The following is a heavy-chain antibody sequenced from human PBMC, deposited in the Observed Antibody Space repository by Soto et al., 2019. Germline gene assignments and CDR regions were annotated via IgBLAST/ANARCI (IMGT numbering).Heavy chain of an antibody. J-gene: IGHJ4*02. V-gene: IGHV3-33*01. CDR3: ARDPGIVVVPAAILDY. CDR2: IWYDGSNK. Sequence: QVQLVESGGGVVQPGRSLRLSCAASGFTFSSYGMHWVRQAPGKGLEWVAVIWYDGSNKYYADSVKGRFTISRDNSKNTLYRQMTSLRAEDTAVYYCARDPGIVVVPAAILDYWGQGTLVTVSS. CDR1: GFTFSSYG. D-gene: IGHD2-2*01.